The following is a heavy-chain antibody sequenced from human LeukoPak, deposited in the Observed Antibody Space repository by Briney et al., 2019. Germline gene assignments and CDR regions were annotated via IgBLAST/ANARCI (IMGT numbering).Heavy chain of an antibody. CDR1: GFTFSTYG. V-gene: IGHV3-23*01. CDR2: TSSSGDST. J-gene: IGHJ4*02. CDR3: ARGEGLFDY. Sequence: GESLSLSCAASGFTFSTYGMSWVRQAPGKGLEWVSATSSSGDSTYYADSVKGRFTISRDNSKDTLYLQMNSLRAEDTAVYHCARGEGLFDYWGQGTLVTVSS.